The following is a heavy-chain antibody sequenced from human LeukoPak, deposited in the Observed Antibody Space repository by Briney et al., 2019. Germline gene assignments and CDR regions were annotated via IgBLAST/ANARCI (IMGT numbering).Heavy chain of an antibody. CDR3: ARIPYYDFWSGYLDYYYGMDV. Sequence: GESQKISCKGSGYSFTSYWIGWVRQMPGKGLEWMGIIYPGDSDTRYSPSFQGQVTISADKSISTAYLQWSSLKASDTAMYYCARIPYYDFWSGYLDYYYGMDVWGQGTTVTVSS. CDR2: IYPGDSDT. D-gene: IGHD3-3*01. V-gene: IGHV5-51*01. J-gene: IGHJ6*02. CDR1: GYSFTSYW.